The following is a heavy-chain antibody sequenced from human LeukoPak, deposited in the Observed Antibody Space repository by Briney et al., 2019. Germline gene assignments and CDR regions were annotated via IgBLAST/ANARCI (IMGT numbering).Heavy chain of an antibody. CDR2: IKPDGSEK. J-gene: IGHJ5*02. CDR3: ARRITEYLVVVDRFDP. V-gene: IGHV3-7*01. CDR1: GFTFSSSW. D-gene: IGHD3-22*01. Sequence: GGSLRLSCAASGFTFSSSWMSWVRQAPGKGLEWVANIKPDGSEKYYLDSVKGRFTISRDNAKNSLYLQMNSLRAEDTALYYCARRITEYLVVVDRFDPWGQGTLVTVSS.